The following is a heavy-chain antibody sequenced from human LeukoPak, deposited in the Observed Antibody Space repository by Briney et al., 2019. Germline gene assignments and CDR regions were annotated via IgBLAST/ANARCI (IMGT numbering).Heavy chain of an antibody. Sequence: GASVKVSCKASGYTFTGYYMHWVRQAPGQGLEWMGWINPNSGGTNYAQKFQGRVTMTRDTSISTAYMELSRLRSDDTAVYYCVRDLWSIRAFDIWGQGTMVTVSS. V-gene: IGHV1-2*02. D-gene: IGHD3-16*01. CDR2: INPNSGGT. CDR1: GYTFTGYY. J-gene: IGHJ3*02. CDR3: VRDLWSIRAFDI.